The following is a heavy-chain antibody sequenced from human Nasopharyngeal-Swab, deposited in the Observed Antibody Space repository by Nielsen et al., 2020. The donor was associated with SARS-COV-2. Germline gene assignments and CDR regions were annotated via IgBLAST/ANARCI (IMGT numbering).Heavy chain of an antibody. V-gene: IGHV4-34*01. D-gene: IGHD6-19*01. CDR1: GGSFSGYY. CDR3: ARGPNSSGWYGNWYFDL. CDR2: INHSGST. Sequence: SETLSLTCAVYGGSFSGYYWGWIRQPPGKGLEWIGEINHSGSTNYNPSLKSRVTISVDTSKNQFSLKLSSVTAADTAVYYCARGPNSSGWYGNWYFDLWGRGTLVTVSS. J-gene: IGHJ2*01.